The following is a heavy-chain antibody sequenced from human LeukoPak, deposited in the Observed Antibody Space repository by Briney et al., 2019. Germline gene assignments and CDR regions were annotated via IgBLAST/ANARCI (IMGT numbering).Heavy chain of an antibody. V-gene: IGHV4-61*02. CDR3: ARGAARQGLWFDP. J-gene: IGHJ5*02. Sequence: PSQTLSLTCTVSGGSISSGSYYWSWIRQPARKGLEWIGRIYTSGSTNYNPSLKSRVTISVDTSKNQFSLKLSSVTAADTAVYYCARGAARQGLWFDPWGQGTLVTVSS. D-gene: IGHD6-6*01. CDR1: GGSISSGSYY. CDR2: IYTSGST.